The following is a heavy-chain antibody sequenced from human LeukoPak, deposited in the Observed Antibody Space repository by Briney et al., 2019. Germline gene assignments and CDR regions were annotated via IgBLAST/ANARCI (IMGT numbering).Heavy chain of an antibody. CDR3: AREADYSSGYYDAFDV. J-gene: IGHJ3*01. V-gene: IGHV3-23*01. CDR2: FRCSGGST. D-gene: IGHD6-19*01. Sequence: GGALRLSCAASGFTFSHYGMSWVRQAPGKVLEWVSLFRCSGGSTYYADSVKGQFTISRDYYKTTLYLQMNSLGAEDTAVYYCAREADYSSGYYDAFDVWGQGTLVTVSS. CDR1: GFTFSHYG.